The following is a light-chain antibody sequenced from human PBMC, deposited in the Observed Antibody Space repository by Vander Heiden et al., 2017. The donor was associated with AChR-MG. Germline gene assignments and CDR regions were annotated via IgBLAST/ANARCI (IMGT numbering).Light chain of an antibody. CDR3: ALYMGSGISV. J-gene: IGLJ3*02. CDR2: STK. Sequence: QTGVTQEPSFSVSPGGTVTLTCGLSAGSVSTSYDPSWYQQAPGQATRTLTYSTKIRSSGFPDRFSGSILGNKAALTITGAQADVDSDYSCALYMGSGISVFGGGTKLTVL. CDR1: AGSVSTSYD. V-gene: IGLV8-61*01.